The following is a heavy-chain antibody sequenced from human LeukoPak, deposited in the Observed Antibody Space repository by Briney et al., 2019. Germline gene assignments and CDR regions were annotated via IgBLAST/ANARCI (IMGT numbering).Heavy chain of an antibody. D-gene: IGHD2-2*01. J-gene: IGHJ4*02. CDR2: ISDSGGST. V-gene: IGHV3-23*01. Sequence: ETLSLTCTVSGASISTVDYYWSWIRQAPGKGLEWVSAISDSGGSTYYADSVKGRFTISRDNSKNTLYLQMNSLRAEDTAVYYCAKLIVVVPAANDDFDYWGQGTLVTVSS. CDR1: GASISTVDYY. CDR3: AKLIVVVPAANDDFDY.